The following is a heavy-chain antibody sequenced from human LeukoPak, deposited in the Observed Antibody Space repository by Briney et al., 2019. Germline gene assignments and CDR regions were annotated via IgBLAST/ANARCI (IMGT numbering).Heavy chain of an antibody. Sequence: GSLRLSCAASGFTVSSNYMSWVRQPPGKGLEWIGSIYYSGSTYYNPSLKSRVTISVDASKNQFSLKLSSVTAADTAVYYCARSLNADYWGQGTLVTVSS. J-gene: IGHJ4*02. CDR3: ARSLNADY. CDR2: IYYSGST. V-gene: IGHV4-39*01. CDR1: GFTVSSNY. D-gene: IGHD2-2*01.